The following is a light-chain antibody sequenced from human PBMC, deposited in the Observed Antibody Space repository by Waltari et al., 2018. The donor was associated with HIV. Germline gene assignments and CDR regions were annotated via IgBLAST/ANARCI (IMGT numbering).Light chain of an antibody. J-gene: IGLJ3*02. V-gene: IGLV8-61*01. CDR1: SGSVSANDC. CDR3: SLYMGGGIWV. CDR2: STN. Sequence: QTVVTQEPSFSLSPGGTVPLTCGLSSGSVSANDCPSCYQQTPGQAPRTLIYSTNTRSSGVPDRFSGSILGNKAALTITGAKADDESVYYCSLYMGGGIWVFGGGTKLTVL.